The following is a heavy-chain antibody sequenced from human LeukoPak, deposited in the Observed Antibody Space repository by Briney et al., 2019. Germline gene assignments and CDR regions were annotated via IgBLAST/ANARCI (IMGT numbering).Heavy chain of an antibody. J-gene: IGHJ4*02. CDR2: IFYSGST. Sequence: PSETLSLTCTVSGGSISSSSFCWGWIRQPPGKGLEWIGSIFYSGSTYYNPSLKSRVTISVDTSKNQFSLKLSSVTAADTAVYYCARIPLRAAAGTWGDYFDYWGQGTLVTVSS. V-gene: IGHV4-39*07. D-gene: IGHD6-13*01. CDR3: ARIPLRAAAGTWGDYFDY. CDR1: GGSISSSSFC.